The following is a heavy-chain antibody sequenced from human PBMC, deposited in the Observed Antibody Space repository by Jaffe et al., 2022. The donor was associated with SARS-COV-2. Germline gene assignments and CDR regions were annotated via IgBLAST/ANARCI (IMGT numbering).Heavy chain of an antibody. Sequence: QVHLVQSGAEMKMPGASVKVSCKASGYTFSNYYLHWVRQAPGQGLEWMGIINPRGGGTDYAQSLQGRVTMTSDTSTSTVYMELSSLRSEDTAVYYCLREGGLAATNSRIPGFSEYFDFWGQGTLVTVSS. D-gene: IGHD6-13*01. V-gene: IGHV1-46*04. CDR2: INPRGGGT. CDR3: LREGGLAATNSRIPGFSEYFDF. CDR1: GYTFSNYY. J-gene: IGHJ4*02.